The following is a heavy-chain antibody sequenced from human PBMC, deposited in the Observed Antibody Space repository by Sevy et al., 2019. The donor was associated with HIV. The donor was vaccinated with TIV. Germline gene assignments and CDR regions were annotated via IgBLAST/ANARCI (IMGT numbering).Heavy chain of an antibody. CDR1: GFIFSSYG. V-gene: IGHV3-30*18. Sequence: GGSLRLSFAASGFIFSSYGMHWVRQAPGKGLEWVTIISYDGSSKYYADSVKGRFTISRDNSENILYLQMNSLRTDDTAVYYCVKGGVTWELLDYWGQGTLVTVSS. CDR2: ISYDGSSK. D-gene: IGHD1-26*01. CDR3: VKGGVTWELLDY. J-gene: IGHJ4*02.